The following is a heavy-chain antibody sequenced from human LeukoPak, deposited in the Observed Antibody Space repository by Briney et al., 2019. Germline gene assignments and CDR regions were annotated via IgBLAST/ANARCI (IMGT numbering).Heavy chain of an antibody. J-gene: IGHJ6*04. Sequence: GGSLRLSCAASGFIFSNAWMTWVRLAPGKGLEWVGRIKTKPDGGTTDYAAPVKGRFTISRDDSKGTVYLQMNSLRAEDTAVYYCAELGITMIGGVWGKGTTVTISS. CDR3: AELGITMIGGV. CDR2: IKTKPDGGTT. V-gene: IGHV3-15*01. CDR1: GFIFSNAW. D-gene: IGHD3-10*02.